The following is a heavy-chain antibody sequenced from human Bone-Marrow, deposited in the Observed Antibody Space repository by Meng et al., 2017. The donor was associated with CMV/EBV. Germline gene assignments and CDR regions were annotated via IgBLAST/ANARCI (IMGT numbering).Heavy chain of an antibody. CDR1: GYTFTSYG. D-gene: IGHD3-3*01. V-gene: IGHV1-18*01. Sequence: YGYTFTSYGISWVRQAPGQGLEWMGWISADNGNTNYAQKLQGRVTMTTDTSTSTAYMELRSLRSDDTDVYYCARDSLTIFAHITFDYWGQGTLVTVSS. J-gene: IGHJ4*02. CDR2: ISADNGNT. CDR3: ARDSLTIFAHITFDY.